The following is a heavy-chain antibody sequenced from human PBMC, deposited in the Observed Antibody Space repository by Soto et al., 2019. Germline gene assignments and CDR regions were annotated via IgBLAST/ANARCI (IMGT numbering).Heavy chain of an antibody. CDR2: IIPIFGTA. CDR3: ARAVTMVRGVTLDYFDY. Sequence: SSLYVSCNASAGTISSYPISRVPQAPGQGLEWMGGIIPIFGTANYAQKFQGRVTITADESTSTAYMELSSLRSEDTAVYYCARAVTMVRGVTLDYFDYWGQGTLVTVSS. D-gene: IGHD3-10*01. CDR1: AGTISSYP. V-gene: IGHV1-69*13. J-gene: IGHJ4*02.